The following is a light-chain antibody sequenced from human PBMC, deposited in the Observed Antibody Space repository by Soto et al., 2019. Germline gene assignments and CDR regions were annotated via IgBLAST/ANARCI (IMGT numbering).Light chain of an antibody. CDR3: QVYGSSSKT. CDR1: QSVSSSY. Sequence: EIVLTQSPVTLSLSPGERAPLSCRASQSVSSSYLAWYQQKPGQAPRLLIYGASSRATGIPDRFSGSGSGTDFTLTISRLEPEDFAVYFCQVYGSSSKTFGQGTKVDIK. J-gene: IGKJ1*01. V-gene: IGKV3-20*01. CDR2: GAS.